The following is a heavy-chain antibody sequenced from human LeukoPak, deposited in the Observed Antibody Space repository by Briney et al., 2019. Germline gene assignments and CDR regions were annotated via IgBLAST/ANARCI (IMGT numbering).Heavy chain of an antibody. Sequence: QTGGPLRLSCAASGFTFSVYSMSWVRQAPGKGLEWVSTISGSDGTTYYADSVKGRFTISRDNSKNTLYLQMSSLRAEDTAVYYCAKENTIFGVVTRFDYWGQGTLLAVSS. J-gene: IGHJ4*02. D-gene: IGHD3-3*01. V-gene: IGHV3-23*01. CDR2: ISGSDGTT. CDR1: GFTFSVYS. CDR3: AKENTIFGVVTRFDY.